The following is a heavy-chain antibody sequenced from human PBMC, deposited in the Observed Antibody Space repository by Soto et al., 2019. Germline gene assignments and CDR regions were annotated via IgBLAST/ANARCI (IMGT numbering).Heavy chain of an antibody. Sequence: KQSQTLSLTCAISGDSVSSNSAAWNWIRQSPSRGLEWLGRTYYRSKWYNDYAVSVKSRITINPDTSKNQFSLQLNSVTPEDTAVYYCARDSSGWSPEGYYYYGMDVWGQGTTVTVSS. CDR3: ARDSSGWSPEGYYYYGMDV. D-gene: IGHD6-19*01. J-gene: IGHJ6*02. V-gene: IGHV6-1*01. CDR2: TYYRSKWYN. CDR1: GDSVSSNSAA.